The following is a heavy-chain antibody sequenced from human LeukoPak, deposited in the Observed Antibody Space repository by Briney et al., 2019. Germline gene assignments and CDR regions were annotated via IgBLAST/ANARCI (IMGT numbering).Heavy chain of an antibody. CDR1: GGSISSGGYY. V-gene: IGHV4-31*03. CDR2: IYYSGST. CDR3: ARAGYGDYHIGY. J-gene: IGHJ4*02. D-gene: IGHD4-17*01. Sequence: SETLSLTCTVSGGSISSGGYYWSWIRQHPGKGLEWIGYIYYSGSTYYNPSLKSRVTISVDTSKNQFSPKLSSVTAADTAVYYCARAGYGDYHIGYWGQGTLVTVSS.